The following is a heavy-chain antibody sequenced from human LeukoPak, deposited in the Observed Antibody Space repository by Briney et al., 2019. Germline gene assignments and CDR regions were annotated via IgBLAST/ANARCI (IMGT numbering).Heavy chain of an antibody. V-gene: IGHV1-69*04. Sequence: GASVKVSCKASGGTFSSYAISWVRQAPGQGLEWMGRIIPILGIANYAQKFQGRVTITADKSTSTAYMELSSLRSEDTAVYYCARKYQQQHYYYGMDVWGQGTTVTVSS. CDR3: ARKYQQQHYYYGMDV. D-gene: IGHD2-2*01. CDR2: IIPILGIA. J-gene: IGHJ6*02. CDR1: GGTFSSYA.